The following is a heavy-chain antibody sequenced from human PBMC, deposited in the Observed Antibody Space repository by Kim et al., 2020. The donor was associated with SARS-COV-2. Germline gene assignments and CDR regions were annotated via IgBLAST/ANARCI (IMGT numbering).Heavy chain of an antibody. J-gene: IGHJ4*02. CDR2: INAGNGNT. V-gene: IGHV1-3*01. CDR1: GYTFTSYA. CDR3: AVWAGRRGYFDY. D-gene: IGHD3-10*01. Sequence: ASVKVSCKASGYTFTSYAMHWVRQAPGQRLEWMGWINAGNGNTKYSQKFQGRVTITRDTSASTAYMELSSLRSEDTAVYYCAVWAGRRGYFDYWGQGTLVTVSS.